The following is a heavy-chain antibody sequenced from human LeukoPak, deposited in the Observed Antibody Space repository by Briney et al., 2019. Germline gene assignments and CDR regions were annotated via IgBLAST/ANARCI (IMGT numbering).Heavy chain of an antibody. J-gene: IGHJ4*02. CDR3: ARDPRGAAAAPGY. CDR1: GFTFSSYS. V-gene: IGHV3-21*01. D-gene: IGHD6-13*01. Sequence: GGSLRLSCAASGFTFSSYSMNWVRQAPGKGLEWVSSISSSSSYIYYADSVKGRFTISRDNAKNSLYLQVNSLRAEDTAVYYCARDPRGAAAAPGYWGQGTLVTVSS. CDR2: ISSSSSYI.